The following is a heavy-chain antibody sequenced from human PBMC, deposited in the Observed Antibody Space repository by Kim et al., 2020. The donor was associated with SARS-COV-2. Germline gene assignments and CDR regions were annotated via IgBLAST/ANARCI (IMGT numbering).Heavy chain of an antibody. CDR2: ISSSGSTI. V-gene: IGHV3-48*03. J-gene: IGHJ4*02. CDR1: GFTFSSYE. CDR3: ARDTLGFWSGGVDY. Sequence: GGSLRLSCAASGFTFSSYEMNWVRQAPGKGLEWVSYISSSGSTIYYADSVKGRFTISRDNAKNSLYLQMNSLRAEDTAVYYCARDTLGFWSGGVDYWGQGTLVTVSS. D-gene: IGHD3-3*01.